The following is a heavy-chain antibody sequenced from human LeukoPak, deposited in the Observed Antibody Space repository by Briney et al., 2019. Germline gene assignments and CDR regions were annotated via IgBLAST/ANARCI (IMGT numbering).Heavy chain of an antibody. V-gene: IGHV3-66*01. J-gene: IGHJ4*02. CDR2: IYSGGST. D-gene: IGHD5-24*01. CDR1: GFTVSSNY. CDR3: ARAPGVATMAYFDY. Sequence: AGGSLRLSCAASGFTVSSNYMSWVRQAPGKGLEWVSVIYSGGSTYYADSVKGRFTISRDNSKNTLYLQMNSLRAEDTAVYYCARAPGVATMAYFDYWGQGTLVTVSS.